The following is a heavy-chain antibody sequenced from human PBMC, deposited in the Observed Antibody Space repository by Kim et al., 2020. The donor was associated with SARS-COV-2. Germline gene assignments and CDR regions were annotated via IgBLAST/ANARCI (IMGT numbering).Heavy chain of an antibody. CDR1: GGSISSGGYY. CDR3: ARIIAAAGRGGGRGYFDY. Sequence: SETLSLTCTVSGGSISSGGYYWSWIRQHPGKGLEWIGYIYYSGSTYYNPSLKSRVTISVDTSKNQFSLKLSSVTAADTAVYYCARIIAAAGRGGGRGYFDYWGQGTLVTVSS. J-gene: IGHJ4*02. V-gene: IGHV4-31*03. CDR2: IYYSGST. D-gene: IGHD6-13*01.